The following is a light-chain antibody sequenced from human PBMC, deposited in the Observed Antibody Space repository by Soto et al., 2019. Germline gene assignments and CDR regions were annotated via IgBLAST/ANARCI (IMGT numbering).Light chain of an antibody. Sequence: DIQLTQSPSFLSASVGDRVTITCRASQGISRYLAWYQQKPGKAPELLIYAASTLQSGVPSRFSGSGSGTEFTLTISSLQPEDFATYYCQQLYSYPRTFGPGTKVDIK. V-gene: IGKV1-9*01. CDR3: QQLYSYPRT. CDR2: AAS. J-gene: IGKJ3*01. CDR1: QGISRY.